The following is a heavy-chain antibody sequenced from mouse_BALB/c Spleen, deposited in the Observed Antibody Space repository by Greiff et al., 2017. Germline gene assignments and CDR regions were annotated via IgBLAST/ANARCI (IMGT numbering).Heavy chain of an antibody. CDR3: ARHEGIYYYGSSYFDY. CDR1: GFTFSSYG. Sequence: EVQGVESGGDLVKPGGSLKLSCAASGFTFSSYGMSWVRQTPDKRLEWVATISSGGSYTYYPDSVKGRFTISRDNAKNTLYLQMSSLKSEDTAMYYCARHEGIYYYGSSYFDYWGQGTTLTVSS. V-gene: IGHV5-6*01. J-gene: IGHJ2*01. D-gene: IGHD1-1*01. CDR2: ISSGGSYT.